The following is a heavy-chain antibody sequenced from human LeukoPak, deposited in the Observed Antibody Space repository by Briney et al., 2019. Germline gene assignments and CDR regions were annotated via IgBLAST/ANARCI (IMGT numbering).Heavy chain of an antibody. D-gene: IGHD1-26*01. CDR1: GYSFTTYW. Sequence: RESLKISCNGSGYSFTTYWIGWLRQMPGKSLEWMGIIYPGDSDTRYSPSFQGQVTMSADKSITTAYLQWSSLKASDTAMYYCARLHSGTYLGDQWGQGTLVTVSS. CDR3: ARLHSGTYLGDQ. CDR2: IYPGDSDT. J-gene: IGHJ4*02. V-gene: IGHV5-51*01.